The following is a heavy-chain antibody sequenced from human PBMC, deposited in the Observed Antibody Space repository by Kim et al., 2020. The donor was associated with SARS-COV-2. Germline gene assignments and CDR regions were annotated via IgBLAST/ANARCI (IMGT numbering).Heavy chain of an antibody. D-gene: IGHD6-19*01. CDR3: ARHYSSGWYYAVDV. CDR2: LSYTGGT. Sequence: SETLSLTCTVSGASTDSSDYFWGWIRQPPGKGLEWLGTLSYTGGTYYNPSLKSRIIISADTSKNQFSLKMSSVTAADTALYYCARHYSSGWYYAVDVWG. V-gene: IGHV4-39*01. J-gene: IGHJ6*02. CDR1: GASTDSSDYF.